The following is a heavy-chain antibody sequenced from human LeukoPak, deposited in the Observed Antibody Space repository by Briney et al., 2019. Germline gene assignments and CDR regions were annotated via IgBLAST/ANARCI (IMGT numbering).Heavy chain of an antibody. Sequence: ASVKVSCKASGYTFTSHDINWVRQATGQGLEWMGWMSPNTGKTGYASRSQGRVIMTSNPSISTAYLELSSLRSDDTAVYYCARTPTGGDIDYWGQGTLVTVSS. D-gene: IGHD2-21*02. J-gene: IGHJ4*02. CDR2: MSPNTGKT. CDR1: GYTFTSHD. CDR3: ARTPTGGDIDY. V-gene: IGHV1-8*01.